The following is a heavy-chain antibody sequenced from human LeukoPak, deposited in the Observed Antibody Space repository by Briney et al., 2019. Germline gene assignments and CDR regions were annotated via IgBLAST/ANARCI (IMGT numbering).Heavy chain of an antibody. Sequence: GALRLSCAASGFTFSSYGMHWVRQAPGKGLEWVAFIRYDGSNKYYADSVKGRFTISRDNSKNTLYLQMNSLRAEDTAVYYCAGGGYYDFWSGYSSDYWGQGTLVTVSS. CDR3: AGGGYYDFWSGYSSDY. J-gene: IGHJ4*02. V-gene: IGHV3-30*02. CDR1: GFTFSSYG. CDR2: IRYDGSNK. D-gene: IGHD3-3*01.